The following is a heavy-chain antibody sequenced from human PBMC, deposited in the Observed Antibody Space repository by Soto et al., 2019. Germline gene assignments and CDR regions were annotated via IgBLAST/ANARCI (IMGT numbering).Heavy chain of an antibody. J-gene: IGHJ6*02. V-gene: IGHV1-69*13. CDR3: ARDLVAAHYYYGMDV. D-gene: IGHD6-13*01. CDR2: IIPIFGTA. Sequence: SVKVSCKASGGTFSSYAISWVRQAPGQGLEWMGGIIPIFGTANYAQKFQGRVTITADESTSTAYMELSSLRSEDTAVYYCARDLVAAHYYYGMDVWGQGTTVTVSS. CDR1: GGTFSSYA.